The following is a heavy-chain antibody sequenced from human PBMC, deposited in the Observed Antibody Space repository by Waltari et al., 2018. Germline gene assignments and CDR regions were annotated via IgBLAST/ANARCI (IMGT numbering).Heavy chain of an antibody. CDR1: GGSITSGNYF. D-gene: IGHD3-3*01. J-gene: IGHJ5*02. CDR2: MYYSGIT. CDR3: ARDGVEMGKGVGSWFDP. Sequence: QVQLQESGPGPVKPSQTLSLTCTVSGGSITSGNYFWSWIRQPPGKGLEWIGYMYYSGITYYNPSLKSRVSMSVDTSKNQFSLKLTSVTAADTAVYYCARDGVEMGKGVGSWFDPWGQGTLVTVSS. V-gene: IGHV4-30-4*01.